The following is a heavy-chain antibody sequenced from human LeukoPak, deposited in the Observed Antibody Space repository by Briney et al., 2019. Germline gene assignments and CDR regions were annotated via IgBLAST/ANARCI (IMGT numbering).Heavy chain of an antibody. J-gene: IGHJ4*02. D-gene: IGHD5-18*01. Sequence: GGSLRLSCAASGFIFGGHNMNWVRQAPGKGLEWVSYISSDGSTTYYADSVKGRFTISRDNAKNSVYLQMNSLRAEDTAVYYCARADLRGYSYGYAGSLFDHWGQGTLVTVSS. CDR3: ARADLRGYSYGYAGSLFDH. V-gene: IGHV3-48*01. CDR1: GFIFGGHN. CDR2: ISSDGSTT.